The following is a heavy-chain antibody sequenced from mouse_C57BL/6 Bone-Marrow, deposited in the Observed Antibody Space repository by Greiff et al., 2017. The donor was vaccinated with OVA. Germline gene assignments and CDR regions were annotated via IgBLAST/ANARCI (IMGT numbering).Heavy chain of an antibody. CDR2: IDPSDSET. CDR1: GYTFTSYW. V-gene: IGHV1-52*01. D-gene: IGHD1-1*01. CDR3: ARSGYGSSYGWYFDV. Sequence: QVQLQQPGAELVRPGSSVKLSCKASGYTFTSYWMHWVKQRPIQGLEWIGNIDPSDSETHYNQKFKDKATLTVDKSSSTAYMQLSSLTSEDSAVYYGARSGYGSSYGWYFDVWGTGTTVTVSS. J-gene: IGHJ1*03.